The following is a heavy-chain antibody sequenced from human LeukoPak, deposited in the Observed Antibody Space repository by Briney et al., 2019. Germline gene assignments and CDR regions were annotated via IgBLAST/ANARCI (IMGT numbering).Heavy chain of an antibody. CDR1: GFSFSSYD. V-gene: IGHV3-21*01. CDR3: ARESRTWIQLWLLDY. CDR2: ISSSSSYI. D-gene: IGHD5-18*01. Sequence: GGSLRLSCAASGFSFSSYDMNWVRQAPGKGLEWVSSISSSSSYIYYADSVKGRFTISRDNSKNSLFLQMNSLRAEDTAVYYCARESRTWIQLWLLDYWGQGTLVTVSS. J-gene: IGHJ4*02.